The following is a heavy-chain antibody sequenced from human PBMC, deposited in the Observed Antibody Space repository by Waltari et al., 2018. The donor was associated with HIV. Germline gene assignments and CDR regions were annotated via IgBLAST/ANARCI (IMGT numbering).Heavy chain of an antibody. D-gene: IGHD3-22*01. V-gene: IGHV1-69*11. J-gene: IGHJ4*02. CDR1: GGTFTS. CDR2: IIPLLGRT. Sequence: QVQLLQSGAEVKKPGSSVKVSCKASGGTFTSWVRQAPGQGLVWLGGIIPLLGRTKYAQKFMGRVSITADEVTSTVYLELTSLSSEDTAVYFCARDGDHSSSGYLASWGQGALVTVSS. CDR3: ARDGDHSSSGYLAS.